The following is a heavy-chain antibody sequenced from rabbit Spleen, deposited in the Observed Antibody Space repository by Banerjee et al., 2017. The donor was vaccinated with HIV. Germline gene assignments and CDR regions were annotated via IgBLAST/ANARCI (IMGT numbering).Heavy chain of an antibody. J-gene: IGHJ6*01. V-gene: IGHV1S40*01. D-gene: IGHD8-1*01. CDR3: ARDSGSSFSSYGMDL. CDR1: GVSFSGDSFSGDSY. Sequence: QSLEESGGGLVKPGASLTLTCIASGVSFSGDSFSGDSYMCWVRQAPGKGLEWIACINAITGKAVYASWAKGRFTCSKTSSTTVTLQMTSLTAADTATYFCARDSGSSFSSYGMDLWGPGTLVTVS. CDR2: INAITGKA.